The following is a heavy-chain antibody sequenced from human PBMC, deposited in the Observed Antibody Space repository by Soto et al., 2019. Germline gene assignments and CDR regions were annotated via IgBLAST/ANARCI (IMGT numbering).Heavy chain of an antibody. CDR1: GYTFSTYA. V-gene: IGHV1-3*05. CDR2: INAGNGNT. J-gene: IGHJ2*01. CDR3: ARAPSWWYFDL. Sequence: QVQLVQSGAEEKKPGASVKVSCKASGYTFSTYAMHWVRQAPGQRLEWMGWINAGNGNTKYSQKFQGRVTITRDTSASTAYMELSSLRSEDTAVYYCARAPSWWYFDLWGRGTMVTVFS.